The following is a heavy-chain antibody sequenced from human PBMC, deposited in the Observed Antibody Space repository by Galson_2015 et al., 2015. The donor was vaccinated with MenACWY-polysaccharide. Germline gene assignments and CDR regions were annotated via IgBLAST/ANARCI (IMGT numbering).Heavy chain of an antibody. J-gene: IGHJ4*02. V-gene: IGHV3-23*01. CDR1: GFTFSNYA. D-gene: IGHD2-2*01. CDR3: ARVRCSTGKYQFDF. Sequence: SLRLSCAASGFTFSNYAMSWVRQAPGKGLEWVSTIGGSGSNTHYADSVKGRFTISRDNSKNTLSLQMNSLRAEDTAVYYCARVRCSTGKYQFDFWGQGTLLTVSS. CDR2: IGGSGSNT.